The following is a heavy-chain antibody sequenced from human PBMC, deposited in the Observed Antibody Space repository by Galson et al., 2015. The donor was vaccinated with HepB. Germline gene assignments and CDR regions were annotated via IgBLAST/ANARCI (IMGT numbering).Heavy chain of an antibody. J-gene: IGHJ6*02. D-gene: IGHD6-13*01. CDR1: GDSVSSNSAA. CDR3: ARDAAYSSPGYYYYGMDV. Sequence: CAISGDSVSSNSAAWNWIRQSPSRGLEWPGRTYYRSKWYNDYAVSVKSRITINPDTSKNQFSLQLNSVTPEDTAVYYCARDAAYSSPGYYYYGMDVWGQGTTVTVSS. CDR2: TYYRSKWYN. V-gene: IGHV6-1*01.